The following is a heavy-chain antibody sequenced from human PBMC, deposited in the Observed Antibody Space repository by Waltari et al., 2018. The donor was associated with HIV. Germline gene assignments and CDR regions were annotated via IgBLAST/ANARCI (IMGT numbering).Heavy chain of an antibody. V-gene: IGHV4-39*01. CDR1: GDSISSNSYY. Sequence: LQLQESGPGLVKPSETLSLNCTASGDSISSNSYYWGWIRQPPGQGLEYIGSIDYSGNTYYNPSLRSRVTISVDTSKNLFSLKLNSVSAADTAVYYCARHEGLKITVFGVVSDGGGRWFDPWGQGILVTVSS. D-gene: IGHD3-3*01. CDR3: ARHEGLKITVFGVVSDGGGRWFDP. CDR2: IDYSGNT. J-gene: IGHJ5*02.